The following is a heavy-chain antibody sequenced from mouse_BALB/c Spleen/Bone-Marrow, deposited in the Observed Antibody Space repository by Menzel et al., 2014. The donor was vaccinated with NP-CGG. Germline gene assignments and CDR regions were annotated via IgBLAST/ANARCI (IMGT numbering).Heavy chain of an antibody. V-gene: IGHV1-22*01. CDR2: INPNNGGT. Sequence: LVESGASVKMSCKTSGYTFTESTMHWVKQSHGKSLEWIGGINPNNGGTSYNQKFKGKATLTVDKSSSTAYMELRSLTSEDSAVYYCANYDYDWFAYWGQGTLVTVSA. CDR1: GYTFTEST. D-gene: IGHD2-4*01. J-gene: IGHJ3*01. CDR3: ANYDYDWFAY.